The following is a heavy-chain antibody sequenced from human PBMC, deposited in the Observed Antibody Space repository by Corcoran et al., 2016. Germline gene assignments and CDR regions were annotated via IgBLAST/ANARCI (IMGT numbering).Heavy chain of an antibody. J-gene: IGHJ4*02. Sequence: QLQLQESGPGLVKPSETLSLTCTVSGGSISSSSYYWGWIRQPPGKGLEWIGSIYYSGSTYYNPSLKSRVTISVDTSKNQFSLKLSSVTAADPAVYYCASTGTPTIVGAYDLSFDYWGQGTLVTVSS. CDR3: ASTGTPTIVGAYDLSFDY. CDR2: IYYSGST. D-gene: IGHD1-26*01. CDR1: GGSISSSSYY. V-gene: IGHV4-39*01.